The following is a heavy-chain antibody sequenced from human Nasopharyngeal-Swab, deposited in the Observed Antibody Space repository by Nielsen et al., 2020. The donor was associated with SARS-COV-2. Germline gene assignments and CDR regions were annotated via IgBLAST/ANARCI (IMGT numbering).Heavy chain of an antibody. CDR3: AKDPPGAAAGMDWVY. CDR2: ISGSGGST. V-gene: IGHV3-23*01. J-gene: IGHJ4*02. Sequence: WIRQPPGKGLEWVLAISGSGGSTYYADSVKGRFTISRDNSKNTLYLQMNSLRAEDTAVYYCAKDPPGAAAGMDWVYWGQGTLVTVSS. D-gene: IGHD6-13*01.